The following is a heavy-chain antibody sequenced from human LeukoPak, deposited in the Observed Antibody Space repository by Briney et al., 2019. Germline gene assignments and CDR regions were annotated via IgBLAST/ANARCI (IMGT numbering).Heavy chain of an antibody. CDR3: ARSRSGYYEDY. Sequence: GGSLRLSCAASGFTFSDYYMTWIRQAPGKGLEWVSYISSSGKTRFYADSVQGRFTISRDNAKNSLYLQMNSLSAEDTAVYYCARSRSGYYEDYWGQGTLVTVSS. J-gene: IGHJ4*02. D-gene: IGHD3-22*01. V-gene: IGHV3-11*04. CDR1: GFTFSDYY. CDR2: ISSSGKTR.